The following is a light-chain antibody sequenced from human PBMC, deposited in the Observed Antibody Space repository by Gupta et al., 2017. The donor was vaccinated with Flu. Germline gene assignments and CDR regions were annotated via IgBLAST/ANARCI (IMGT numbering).Light chain of an antibody. CDR3: GTWDSSLSVWV. V-gene: IGLV1-51*02. Sequence: QSVLTQPPSVSAAPGQKVTISCSRSGSNIGNNYVSWYQQLPGTAPKLLIYESNKRPSGIPDRFSGSKSGTSATLGITGLQTGDEADYYCGTWDSSLSVWVFGGGTELTVL. CDR2: ESN. J-gene: IGLJ3*02. CDR1: GSNIGNNY.